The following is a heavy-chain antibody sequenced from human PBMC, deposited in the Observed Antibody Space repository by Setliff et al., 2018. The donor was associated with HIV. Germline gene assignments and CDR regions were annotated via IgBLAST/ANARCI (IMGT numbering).Heavy chain of an antibody. CDR3: ARGVHDFWSGNPFDY. CDR2: IYSTGDT. V-gene: IGHV4-4*08. Sequence: SETLSLTCSVSGGSISNFYWSWIRQPPGKGLEWVGHIYSTGDTNYNPSLKSRVIISVDASTNQVSLKLSSVTAADTAVYYCARGVHDFWSGNPFDYWGQGTLVTVSS. J-gene: IGHJ4*02. CDR1: GGSISNFY. D-gene: IGHD3-3*01.